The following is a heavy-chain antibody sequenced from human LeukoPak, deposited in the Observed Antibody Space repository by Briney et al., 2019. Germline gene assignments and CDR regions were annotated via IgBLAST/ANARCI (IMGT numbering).Heavy chain of an antibody. V-gene: IGHV3-30*04. Sequence: GGSLRLSCAASGFNFSHYCLHWVRQAPAKGREGVAFISYNGSDTYYADSVRGRFTIFRDNSRNTLYLQMDSLRLGDTAMYYCARDLVDCGGDCNNFREGGQGTLVTVSS. J-gene: IGHJ4*02. CDR2: ISYNGSDT. D-gene: IGHD2-21*01. CDR3: ARDLVDCGGDCNNFRE. CDR1: GFNFSHYC.